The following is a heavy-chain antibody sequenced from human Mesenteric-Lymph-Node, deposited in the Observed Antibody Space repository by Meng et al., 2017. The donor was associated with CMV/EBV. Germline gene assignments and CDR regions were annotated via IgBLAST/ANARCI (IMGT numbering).Heavy chain of an antibody. CDR3: ARGGCSSTRCHDTYYYGMDV. Sequence: GGSLRLSCGASGFSFRRYWMSWVRQAPGKGLEWLANIKPDGSEKYSVGTVKGRFTISRDNDENTLYLQMSSLRAEDTAVYYCARGGCSSTRCHDTYYYGMDVWGQGTTVTVSS. CDR2: IKPDGSEK. J-gene: IGHJ6*02. CDR1: GFSFRRYW. V-gene: IGHV3-7*01. D-gene: IGHD2-2*01.